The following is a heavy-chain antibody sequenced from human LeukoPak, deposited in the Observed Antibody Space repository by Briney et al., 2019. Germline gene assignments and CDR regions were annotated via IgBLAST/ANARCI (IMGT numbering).Heavy chain of an antibody. CDR1: GFTFSRYW. CDR3: VRDNRSYNFDY. J-gene: IGHJ4*02. CDR2: IKSDGSST. D-gene: IGHD1-26*01. V-gene: IGHV3-74*01. Sequence: GGSLRLSCAASGFTFSRYWMHWVRQAPGKGLVWVSCIKSDGSSTSIADSAKGRFTISRDNAKDTVYLQMNSLRAEDTAVYYCVRDNRSYNFDYWGQGTLVTVSS.